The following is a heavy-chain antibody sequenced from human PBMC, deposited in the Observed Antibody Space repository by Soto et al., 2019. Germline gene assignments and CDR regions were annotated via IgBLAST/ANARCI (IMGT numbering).Heavy chain of an antibody. CDR1: GFTFSSYS. CDR3: ASRSISGSGYFDY. V-gene: IGHV3-48*01. CDR2: ISSSSSTI. J-gene: IGHJ4*02. D-gene: IGHD3-9*01. Sequence: EVQLVESGGGLVQPGGSLRLSCAASGFTFSSYSMNWVRQAPGKGLEWVSYISSSSSTIYYADSVKGRFTISRDNAKNSLYLQMNSLRAEDTAVYYCASRSISGSGYFDYWGQGTLVTVSS.